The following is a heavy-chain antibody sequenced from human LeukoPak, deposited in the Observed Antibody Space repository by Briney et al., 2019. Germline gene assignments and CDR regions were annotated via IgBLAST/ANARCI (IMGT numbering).Heavy chain of an antibody. D-gene: IGHD2-15*01. CDR2: IYPGDSDT. J-gene: IGHJ5*02. V-gene: IGHV5-51*01. Sequence: GESLKISCKDSGYTFTTYWIGWVRQMPGKGLEWMGIIYPGDSDTRYSPSFQGQVTISADKSISTAYLQWSSLKASDTAMYYCARQRDMRTWFDPWGQGTLVTVSS. CDR3: ARQRDMRTWFDP. CDR1: GYTFTTYW.